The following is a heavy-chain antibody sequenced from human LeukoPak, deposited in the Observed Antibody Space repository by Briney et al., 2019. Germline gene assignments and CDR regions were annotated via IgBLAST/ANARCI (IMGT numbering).Heavy chain of an antibody. Sequence: GGSLRLSCAASGFTFSSYDMHWVRQATGKGLEWVSAIGTAGDTYYPGSVKGRFTISRENAKNSLYLQMNSLRAGDTAVYYCARSRLGISFDYWGQGTLVTVSS. D-gene: IGHD7-27*01. J-gene: IGHJ4*02. CDR1: GFTFSSYD. V-gene: IGHV3-13*01. CDR3: ARSRLGISFDY. CDR2: IGTAGDT.